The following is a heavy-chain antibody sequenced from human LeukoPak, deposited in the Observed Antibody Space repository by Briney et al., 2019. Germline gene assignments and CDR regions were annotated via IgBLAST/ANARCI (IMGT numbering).Heavy chain of an antibody. V-gene: IGHV4-59*12. Sequence: PSETLSLTCTVSGGSISSYYWSWIRQPPGKGLEWIGYIYYSGSTNYNPSLKSRVIISADTSKNQFFLKLSSVTAADTAVYYCARVVRWGSSGSPYYYYGMDVWGQGTLVTVSS. J-gene: IGHJ6*02. CDR1: GGSISSYY. CDR3: ARVVRWGSSGSPYYYYGMDV. D-gene: IGHD1-26*01. CDR2: IYYSGST.